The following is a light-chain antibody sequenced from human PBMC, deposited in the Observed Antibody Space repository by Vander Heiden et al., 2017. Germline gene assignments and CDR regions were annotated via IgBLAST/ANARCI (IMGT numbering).Light chain of an antibody. CDR3: QQYNTYWS. J-gene: IGKJ1*01. CDR2: KAS. Sequence: DIQMTQSPSTLSASLGDRVTITCRASQSISTDLDWYQRKPGTAPKLLIYKASTLERGVPSRFSGSGSGTEFTLTISSLQPDDFATYYCQQYNTYWSSGQGTKVEIK. V-gene: IGKV1-5*03. CDR1: QSISTD.